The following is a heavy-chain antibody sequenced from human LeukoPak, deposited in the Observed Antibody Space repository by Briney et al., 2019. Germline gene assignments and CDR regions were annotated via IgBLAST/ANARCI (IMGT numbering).Heavy chain of an antibody. J-gene: IGHJ6*03. CDR1: GFTFSSYA. Sequence: PGGSLRLSCAASGFTFSSYAMSWVRQPPGKGLEWIGEINHSGSTTYNPSLKSRVIIAADTSKNQFSLKLTSVTAADTAVYFCARVGDLFGAHRVPALPPDYYYMDVWGKGTTVTVSS. V-gene: IGHV4-34*01. CDR2: INHSGST. D-gene: IGHD3-3*01. CDR3: ARVGDLFGAHRVPALPPDYYYMDV.